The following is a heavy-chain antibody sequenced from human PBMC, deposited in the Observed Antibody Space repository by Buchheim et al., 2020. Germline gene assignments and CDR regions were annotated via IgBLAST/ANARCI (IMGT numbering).Heavy chain of an antibody. CDR2: ISFDGSNQ. CDR1: GFTFSTYG. CDR3: AKGFSTAWQYYYYAIDV. D-gene: IGHD3-3*02. J-gene: IGHJ6*02. Sequence: QVQLVESGGGVVQPGTSLRLSCAASGFTFSTYGMHWVRQAPGKGLEWVAVISFDGSNQYYADSVRGRSTISRDSSKDTLYLQMDSLRIEDTAVYYCAKGFSTAWQYYYYAIDVWGQGTT. V-gene: IGHV3-30*18.